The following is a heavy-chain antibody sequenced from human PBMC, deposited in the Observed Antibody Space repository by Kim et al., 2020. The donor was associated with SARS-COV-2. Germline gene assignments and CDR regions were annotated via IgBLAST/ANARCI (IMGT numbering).Heavy chain of an antibody. CDR1: GGSFSGYF. V-gene: IGHV4-34*01. J-gene: IGHJ4*02. CDR3: ARIPGGLYGSGSYYNVGFDD. CDR2: INHSGST. Sequence: SETLSLTCAVYGGSFSGYFWSWIRQPPGKGLEWIGQINHSGSTNYNPSLKSRVTISVDTSKNQFSLKLSSVTAADTAVYYCARIPGGLYGSGSYYNVGFDDWGQGTLVTVSS. D-gene: IGHD3-10*01.